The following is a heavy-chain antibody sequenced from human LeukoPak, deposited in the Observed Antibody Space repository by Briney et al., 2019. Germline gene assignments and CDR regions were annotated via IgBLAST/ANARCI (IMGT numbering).Heavy chain of an antibody. V-gene: IGHV3-53*01. J-gene: IGHJ4*02. CDR3: ARDLKDGYPDY. D-gene: IGHD5-24*01. CDR2: IYSGGST. CDR1: GFTVSSNY. Sequence: GGSLRLSCAASGFTVSSNYMSWARQAPGKGLEWVSVIYSGGSTYYADSVKGRFTISRDNSKNTLYLQMNSLRAEDTAVYYCARDLKDGYPDYWGQGTLVTVSS.